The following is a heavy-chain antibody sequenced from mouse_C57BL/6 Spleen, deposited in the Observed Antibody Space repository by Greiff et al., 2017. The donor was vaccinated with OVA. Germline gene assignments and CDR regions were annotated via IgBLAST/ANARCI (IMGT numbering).Heavy chain of an antibody. CDR1: GYTFTSYG. D-gene: IGHD3-2*02. J-gene: IGHJ3*01. V-gene: IGHV1-81*01. Sequence: QVQLQQSGAELARPGASVKLSCKASGYTFTSYGISWVKQRTGQGLEWIGEIYPRSGNTYYNEKFKGKATLTADKSSSTAYMELRSLTSEDSAVYFCANRQTAQATAYWGQGTLVTVSA. CDR3: ANRQTAQATAY. CDR2: IYPRSGNT.